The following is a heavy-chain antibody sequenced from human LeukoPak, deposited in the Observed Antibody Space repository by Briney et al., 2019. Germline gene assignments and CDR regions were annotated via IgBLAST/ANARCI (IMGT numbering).Heavy chain of an antibody. V-gene: IGHV1-69*13. CDR3: ARDRSSSSPFYWYFDL. Sequence: GASVKVSCKASGGTFSSYAISWVRQAPGQGLEWMGGIIPIFGTANYAQKFQGRVTNTADESTSTAYMELSSLRSEDTAVYYCARDRSSSSPFYWYFDLWGRGTLVTVSS. CDR1: GGTFSSYA. CDR2: IIPIFGTA. J-gene: IGHJ2*01. D-gene: IGHD6-13*01.